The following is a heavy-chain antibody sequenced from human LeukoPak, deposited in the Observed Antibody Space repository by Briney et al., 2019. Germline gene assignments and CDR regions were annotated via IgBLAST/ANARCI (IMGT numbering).Heavy chain of an antibody. J-gene: IGHJ2*01. CDR2: IYTGGST. CDR3: ARAYYDTSGYPGWYFDL. CDR1: GGSISSYY. D-gene: IGHD3-22*01. V-gene: IGHV4-4*07. Sequence: SETLSLTCTVSGGSISSYYWSWIRQPAGKGLQWIGRIYTGGSTNYNPSLKSRVTMSVDTSKNQFSLKLTSVTAADTAVYYCARAYYDTSGYPGWYFDLWGRGTLVAVSS.